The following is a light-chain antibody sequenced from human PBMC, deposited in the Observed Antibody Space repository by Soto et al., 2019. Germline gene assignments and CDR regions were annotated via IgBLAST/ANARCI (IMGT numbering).Light chain of an antibody. CDR3: QSYDNSLRGYV. V-gene: IGLV1-40*01. CDR1: SSNIGADYY. J-gene: IGLJ1*01. CDR2: GNS. Sequence: QSVLTQPPSVSGAPGQRVTISCTGSSSNIGADYYVHWYQQLPGTAPKLLMYGNSNRPSGVPDRFSGSKSGTSASLAITGLQAEDEGDYYCQSYDNSLRGYVFGAGTQLTVL.